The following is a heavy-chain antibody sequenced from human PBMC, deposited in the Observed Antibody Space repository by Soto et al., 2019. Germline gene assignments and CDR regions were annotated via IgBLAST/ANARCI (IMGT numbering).Heavy chain of an antibody. D-gene: IGHD3-3*01. CDR3: ARAEGFLRFLEWLNSDYYYGMDV. CDR1: GYTCTSYG. CDR2: ISAYNGNT. Sequence: ASVKVSCKASGYTCTSYGISWVRQAPGQGLEWMGWISAYNGNTNYAQKLQGRVTMTTDTYTSTADMELRSLRSDDTAVYYCARAEGFLRFLEWLNSDYYYGMDVWGQGTTVTVSS. V-gene: IGHV1-18*04. J-gene: IGHJ6*02.